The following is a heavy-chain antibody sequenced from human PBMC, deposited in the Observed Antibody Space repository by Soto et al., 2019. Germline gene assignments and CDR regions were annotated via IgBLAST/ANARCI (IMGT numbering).Heavy chain of an antibody. CDR3: ASGPLLYYYDSSGRDYYYYGMDV. CDR1: GGSISSYY. J-gene: IGHJ6*02. D-gene: IGHD3-22*01. Sequence: SETLSLTCTVSGGSISSYYWSWIRQPPGKGLEWIGYIYYSGSTNYNPSLKSRVTISVDTSKNQFSLKLSSVTAADTAVYYCASGPLLYYYDSSGRDYYYYGMDVWGQGTTVTVSS. V-gene: IGHV4-59*01. CDR2: IYYSGST.